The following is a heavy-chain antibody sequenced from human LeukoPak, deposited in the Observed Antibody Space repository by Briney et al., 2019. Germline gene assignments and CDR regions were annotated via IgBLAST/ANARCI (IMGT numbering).Heavy chain of an antibody. CDR2: IRSDGSNK. V-gene: IGHV3-30*02. Sequence: GGSLRLPCAGSGFSFSSYGMHWVRQAPGKGLEWMAFIRSDGSNKYYADSVKGRFTISRDNSKNTLYLQMNSLRAEDTAVCYCARGDIVVVVAPVGFDPWGQGTLVTVSS. J-gene: IGHJ5*02. D-gene: IGHD2-15*01. CDR3: ARGDIVVVVAPVGFDP. CDR1: GFSFSSYG.